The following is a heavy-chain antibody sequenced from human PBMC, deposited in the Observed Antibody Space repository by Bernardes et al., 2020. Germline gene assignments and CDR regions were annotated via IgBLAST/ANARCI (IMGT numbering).Heavy chain of an antibody. V-gene: IGHV4-34*01. J-gene: IGHJ1*01. CDR3: ARGPGYGDSRAPGYFQY. Sequence: SETLSLTCAVYRASFSGYYWSWIRQPPGKGLEWIGEINHSGSTNYNPSLKSRVTISIDTSKKQFSLRLRSVTAADTALYYCARGPGYGDSRAPGYFQYWGQGTPVTVSS. D-gene: IGHD4-17*01. CDR1: RASFSGYY. CDR2: INHSGST.